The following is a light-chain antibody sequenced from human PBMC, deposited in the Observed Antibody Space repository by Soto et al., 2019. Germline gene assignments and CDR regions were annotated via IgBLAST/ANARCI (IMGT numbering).Light chain of an antibody. CDR2: DVS. CDR3: SSYTSSSTYV. Sequence: QSVLTQPASVSGSPGQSITISCTGTSSDVGGYNYVSWYQQHPGNAPKLMIYDVSNRPSGVSNRFSGSKSGNTASLTISGLQAEDEADYYYSSYTSSSTYVFGSGTKVTV. J-gene: IGLJ1*01. CDR1: SSDVGGYNY. V-gene: IGLV2-14*01.